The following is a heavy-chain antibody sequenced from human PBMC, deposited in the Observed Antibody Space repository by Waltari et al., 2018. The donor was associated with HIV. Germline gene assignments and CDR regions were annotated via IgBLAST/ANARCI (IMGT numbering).Heavy chain of an antibody. CDR1: GDRLCTCF. CDR3: ARGEDISLTHLPPGFRLEF. D-gene: IGHD5-12*01. Sequence: LLQSAFQVTTPGASVTLSRTVSGDRLCTCFIYSLRLAPVQGFEWLGRINPGSGDTTYSQTFKTRVTMTRDTSSASTYMELTRLTSADTAIYFCARGEDISLTHLPPGFRLEFWGHGTLVTVSS. CDR2: INPGSGDT. V-gene: IGHV1-2*06. J-gene: IGHJ4*01.